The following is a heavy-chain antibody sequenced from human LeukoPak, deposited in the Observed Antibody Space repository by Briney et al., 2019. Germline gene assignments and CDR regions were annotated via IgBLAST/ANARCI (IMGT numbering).Heavy chain of an antibody. CDR1: GFPFQSYW. CDR2: INADGSDK. D-gene: IGHD3-3*01. J-gene: IGHJ5*02. V-gene: IGHV3-7*01. CDR3: ARGVTIFEGYNWFDP. Sequence: GGSLRLSCTASGFPFQSYWMNWVRQAPGKGLELVANINADGSDKYFMDSVKGRFTISRDNAKNSLYLQMNSLRAEDTAVYYCARGVTIFEGYNWFDPWGQGTVVTVSS.